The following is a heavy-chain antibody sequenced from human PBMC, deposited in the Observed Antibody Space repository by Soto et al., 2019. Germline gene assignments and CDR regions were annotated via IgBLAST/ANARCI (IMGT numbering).Heavy chain of an antibody. CDR1: GYTFTSYD. Sequence: QVQLVQSGAEVKKPGASVKVSCKASGYTFTSYDINWVRQATGQGLEWMGWMNPNRGNAGHAQKFQSRVTMTRNTSINTAYMGLSSLRSEDTDVYYCARERVGGFDYWGQGTLVTVSS. D-gene: IGHD1-26*01. J-gene: IGHJ4*02. V-gene: IGHV1-8*01. CDR3: ARERVGGFDY. CDR2: MNPNRGNA.